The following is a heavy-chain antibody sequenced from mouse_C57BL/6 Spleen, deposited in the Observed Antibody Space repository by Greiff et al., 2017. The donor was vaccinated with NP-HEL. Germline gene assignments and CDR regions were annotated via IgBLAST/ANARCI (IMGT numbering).Heavy chain of an antibody. V-gene: IGHV1-80*01. CDR1: GYAFSSYW. CDR2: IYPGDGDT. Sequence: QVQLKESGAELVKPGASVKISCKASGYAFSSYWMNWVKQRPGKGLEWIGQIYPGDGDTNYNGKFKGKATLTADKSSSTAYMQLSSLTSEDSAVYFCARREEGTWFAYWGQGTLVTVSA. J-gene: IGHJ3*01. CDR3: ARREEGTWFAY.